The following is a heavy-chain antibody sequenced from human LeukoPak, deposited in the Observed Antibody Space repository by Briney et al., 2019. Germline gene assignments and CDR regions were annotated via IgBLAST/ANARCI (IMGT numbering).Heavy chain of an antibody. J-gene: IGHJ4*02. V-gene: IGHV3-30*02. D-gene: IGHD3-22*01. CDR3: AKDGVLFNYYPSYFDY. CDR1: GFTFSNYG. Sequence: PGGSLRLSCAASGFTFSNYGMHWVRQAPGRGLEWVAFIRYYGSNKYYADSVKGRFTISRDNSKNTLYLQMNSLRAEDTAVYYCAKDGVLFNYYPSYFDYWGQGTLVTVSS. CDR2: IRYYGSNK.